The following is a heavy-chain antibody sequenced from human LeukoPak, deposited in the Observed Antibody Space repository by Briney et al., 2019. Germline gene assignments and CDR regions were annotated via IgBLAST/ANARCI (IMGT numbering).Heavy chain of an antibody. CDR2: INHSGST. J-gene: IGHJ4*02. CDR1: GGSFSGYY. CDR3: AREANGYSSGLDY. Sequence: SETLSLTCAVYGGSFSGYYWSWIRQPPGKGLEWIGEINHSGSTNYNPSLKSRVTISVDTSKNQFSLKLSSVTAEDTAVYYCAREANGYSSGLDYWGQGTLVTVPS. D-gene: IGHD5-18*01. V-gene: IGHV4-34*01.